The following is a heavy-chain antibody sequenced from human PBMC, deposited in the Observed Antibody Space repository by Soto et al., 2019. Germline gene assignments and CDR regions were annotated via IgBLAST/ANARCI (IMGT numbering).Heavy chain of an antibody. CDR1: GFTFSSYS. Sequence: GRSLRLSCAASGFTFSSYSMNWVRQAPGKGLEWVSSISSSSSYIYYADSVKGRFTISRDNAKNSLYLQMNSLRAEDTAVYYCYGSGPRDAFDIWGQGTMVTVSS. CDR3: YGSGPRDAFDI. D-gene: IGHD3-10*01. V-gene: IGHV3-21*01. J-gene: IGHJ3*02. CDR2: ISSSSSYI.